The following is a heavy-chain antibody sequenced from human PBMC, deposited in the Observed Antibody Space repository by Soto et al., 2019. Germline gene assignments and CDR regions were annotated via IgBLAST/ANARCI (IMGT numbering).Heavy chain of an antibody. V-gene: IGHV3-23*01. CDR2: VSSSGDRT. D-gene: IGHD1-20*01. J-gene: IGHJ5*02. CDR3: AKGHYNWNLRGWFDP. Sequence: EVQLLESGGGLVQPGGSLRLSCAASGFTFTSNAMSWVRQGPGKGLEWVSGVSSSGDRTYYTDSVKGRFTIARDNSKNTLYLQMDSLRAEDTATYYCAKGHYNWNLRGWFDPWGQGTLVTVSS. CDR1: GFTFTSNA.